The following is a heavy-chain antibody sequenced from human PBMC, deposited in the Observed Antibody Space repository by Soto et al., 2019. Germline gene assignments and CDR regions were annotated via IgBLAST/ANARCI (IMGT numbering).Heavy chain of an antibody. V-gene: IGHV1-8*01. CDR1: GYTFTSYD. CDR2: MNPNSGNT. CDR3: ARRLSWSYYG. Sequence: QVQLVQSGAEVKKPGASVKVSCKASGYTFTSYDINWVRQATGQGLEWMGWMNPNSGNTGYAQKFQGRVTMNRNNSISTAYKELNNLRSEETAVYFCARRLSWSYYGWGQGTLVTVSS. J-gene: IGHJ4*02. D-gene: IGHD1-26*01.